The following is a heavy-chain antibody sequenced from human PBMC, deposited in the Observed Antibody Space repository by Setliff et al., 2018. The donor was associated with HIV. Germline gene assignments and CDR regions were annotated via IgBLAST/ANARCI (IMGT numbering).Heavy chain of an antibody. CDR3: AREKYKFGYQVYFFDS. V-gene: IGHV4-59*12. D-gene: IGHD5-12*01. CDR2: IYYSGST. Sequence: PSETLSLTCTVSGGSISNYYWSWIRQPLGKGLELIGYIYYSGSTNYNPSLKSRLTISLDTSNTQFSLKLSSVTAADTAVYFCAREKYKFGYQVYFFDSWGQGTLVTVSS. CDR1: GGSISNYY. J-gene: IGHJ4*02.